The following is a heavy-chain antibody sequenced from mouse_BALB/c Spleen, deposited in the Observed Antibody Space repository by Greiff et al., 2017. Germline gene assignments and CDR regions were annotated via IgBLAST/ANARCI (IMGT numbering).Heavy chain of an antibody. D-gene: IGHD1-1*01. CDR1: GFTFSDYY. CDR2: ISDGGSYT. Sequence: EVKLVESGGGLVKPGGSLKLSCAASGFTFSDYYMYWVRQTPEKRLEWVATISDGGSYTYYPDSVKGRFTISRDNAKNNLYLQMSSLKSEDTAMYYCARDQGYGSSYGGFAYWGQGTLVTVSA. J-gene: IGHJ3*01. CDR3: ARDQGYGSSYGGFAY. V-gene: IGHV5-4*02.